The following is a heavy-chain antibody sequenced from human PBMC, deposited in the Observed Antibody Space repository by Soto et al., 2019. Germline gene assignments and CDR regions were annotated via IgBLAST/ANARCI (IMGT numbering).Heavy chain of an antibody. CDR3: ARYVRGVLFDF. D-gene: IGHD3-10*02. CDR2: TYYRSTWNT. Sequence: SQTLSLTCAISGDSVSSESAGWNWIRQSPSRGLEWLGRTYYRSTWNTDYAVSVKSRITINVDTSKNQFSLQLTSVTPEDTAVYYCARYVRGVLFDFWGQGTVVTVSS. V-gene: IGHV6-1*01. CDR1: GDSVSSESAG. J-gene: IGHJ4*02.